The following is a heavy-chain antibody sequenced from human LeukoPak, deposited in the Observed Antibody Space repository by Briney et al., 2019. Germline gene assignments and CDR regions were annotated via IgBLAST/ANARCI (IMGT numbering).Heavy chain of an antibody. Sequence: PSETLSLTCSVFDDSISGAYYYCGWIRQPPGQGLEWIGSIHRNGRIYYNPSLKSRLTISVDPSKNQLSLNLSSVTAADTAVYYCARHDYYDSSGFFDSWGPGTPVTVSS. D-gene: IGHD3-22*01. CDR2: IHRNGRI. V-gene: IGHV4-39*01. CDR1: DDSISGAYYY. CDR3: ARHDYYDSSGFFDS. J-gene: IGHJ5*01.